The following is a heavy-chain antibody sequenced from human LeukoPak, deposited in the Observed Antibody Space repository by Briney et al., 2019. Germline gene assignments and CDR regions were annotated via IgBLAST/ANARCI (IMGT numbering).Heavy chain of an antibody. V-gene: IGHV4-39*01. CDR3: GRITIFGVVDY. D-gene: IGHD3-3*01. J-gene: IGHJ4*02. CDR1: GVSISTSDYY. CDR2: VHYIGTT. Sequence: SETLSLTCTVSGVSISTSDYYWTWIRQPPGKGLEWIGSVHYIGTTYSSPSLKSRVTMSVDPSKNQFSLKLTSVTAADTAVYYCGRITIFGVVDYWGQGTLVTVSS.